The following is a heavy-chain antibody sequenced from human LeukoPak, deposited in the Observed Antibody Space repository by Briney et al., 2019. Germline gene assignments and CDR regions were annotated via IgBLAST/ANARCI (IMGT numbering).Heavy chain of an antibody. V-gene: IGHV1-2*04. Sequence: ASVKVSCKASGYTFTGYYMHWVRQAPGQGLEWMGWINPNSGGTNYAQKFQGWVTMTRDTSISTAYMELSRLRSDDTAVYYCATSTYYDFWSGYLDYWGQGTLVTVSS. CDR2: INPNSGGT. CDR1: GYTFTGYY. CDR3: ATSTYYDFWSGYLDY. J-gene: IGHJ4*02. D-gene: IGHD3-3*01.